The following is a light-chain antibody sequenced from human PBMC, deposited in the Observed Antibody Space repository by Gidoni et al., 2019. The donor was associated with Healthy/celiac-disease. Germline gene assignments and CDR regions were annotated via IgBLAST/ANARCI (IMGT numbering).Light chain of an antibody. V-gene: IGKV4-1*01. CDR1: QSGLYSSNNKNY. CDR2: WAS. CDR3: QQYYSTPRT. J-gene: IGKJ2*01. Sequence: DIVMTQSPDSLSVALGARATIHCKSSQSGLYSSNNKNYLAWYQQEPGQPPKLLIYWASTRESGVPDRFSGSGSGTDFTLTISSLQAEDVAVYYCQQYYSTPRTFGQXTKLEIK.